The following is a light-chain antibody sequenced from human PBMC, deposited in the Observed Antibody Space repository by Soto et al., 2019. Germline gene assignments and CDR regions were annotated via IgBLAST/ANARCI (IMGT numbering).Light chain of an antibody. V-gene: IGLV1-51*01. CDR1: SSNSAYNS. Sequence: QSVLTQPPSVSAAPGQKVTISCSGSSSNSAYNSVSWYQQHPGTAPRLLIYDVNKRPSGVPDRFSGSKSGTSASLAITGLQAGDEADYYCGTRDTGLRLLFGAGTKVTVL. CDR2: DVN. J-gene: IGLJ2*01. CDR3: GTRDTGLRLL.